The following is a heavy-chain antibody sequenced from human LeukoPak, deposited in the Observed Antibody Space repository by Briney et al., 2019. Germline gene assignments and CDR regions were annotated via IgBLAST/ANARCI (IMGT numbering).Heavy chain of an antibody. CDR3: ARLNGWPTFDI. D-gene: IGHD6-19*01. CDR1: GFMFRDYY. J-gene: IGHJ3*02. CDR2: VSSGFTT. V-gene: IGHV3-11*04. Sequence: GGSLRLSXAASGFMFRDYYMSWIRQAPGKGLEWVSYVSSGFTTYYADSVKGRFTISRDNAKNSLYLQMNSLRAEDTAVYYCARLNGWPTFDIWGQRTMVTVSS.